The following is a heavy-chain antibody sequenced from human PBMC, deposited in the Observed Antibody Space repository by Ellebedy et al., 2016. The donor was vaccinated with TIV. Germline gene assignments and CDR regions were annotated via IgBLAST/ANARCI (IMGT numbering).Heavy chain of an antibody. Sequence: GGSLRLSCAASGFSFSSYWMSWVRQAPGKGLEWVANINQEGSEKYYVDSVKGRFTISRDNAKNSLYLQMTSLRADDTALYYCATDGSYGDYRSPTHAFVMWGQGTMVAVSS. J-gene: IGHJ3*02. D-gene: IGHD4-17*01. CDR2: INQEGSEK. V-gene: IGHV3-7*01. CDR1: GFSFSSYW. CDR3: ATDGSYGDYRSPTHAFVM.